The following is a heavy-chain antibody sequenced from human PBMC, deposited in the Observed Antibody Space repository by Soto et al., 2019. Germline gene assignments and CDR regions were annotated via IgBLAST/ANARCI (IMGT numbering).Heavy chain of an antibody. J-gene: IGHJ5*02. Sequence: DVQLGESGGGLVQPGRSLRLSCAASGFTIDDYAMHWVRQIPGQGLEWVSGISWNSGSIGYADSVKGRFTISRDNAKNSLYLQMNSLRPEDTAFYYCVKEGSSSGWHRLGWLDPWGQGTLVTVSS. CDR3: VKEGSSSGWHRLGWLDP. CDR2: ISWNSGSI. CDR1: GFTIDDYA. V-gene: IGHV3-9*01. D-gene: IGHD6-19*01.